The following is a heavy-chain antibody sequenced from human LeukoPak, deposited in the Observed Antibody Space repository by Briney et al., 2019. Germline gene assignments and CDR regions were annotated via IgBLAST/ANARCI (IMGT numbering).Heavy chain of an antibody. CDR1: GFTFSGSA. V-gene: IGHV3-73*01. D-gene: IGHD3-22*01. CDR2: IRSKANSYAT. Sequence: PGGSLRLSCAASGFTFSGSAMHWVRQASGNGLEWVGRIRSKANSYATAYAASVKGRFTISRDDSKNTAYLQMNSLKTEDTAVYYCTRPNYDSSGPVAFDIWGQGTMVTVSS. J-gene: IGHJ3*02. CDR3: TRPNYDSSGPVAFDI.